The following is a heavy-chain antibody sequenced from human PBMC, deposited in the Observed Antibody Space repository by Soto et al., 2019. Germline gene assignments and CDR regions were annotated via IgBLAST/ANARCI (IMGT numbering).Heavy chain of an antibody. CDR3: AKGSSGHYDSFDY. J-gene: IGHJ4*02. D-gene: IGHD3-22*01. CDR1: GFTFKTYT. Sequence: LRLSCAASGFTFKTYTMNWVRQAPGQGLEWVSAIIGSGTDTYYADSVEGRFTISRDNSKNTLYLLMLSLRAEDTAVYYCAKGSSGHYDSFDYWGQGTLVTVSS. CDR2: IIGSGTDT. V-gene: IGHV3-23*01.